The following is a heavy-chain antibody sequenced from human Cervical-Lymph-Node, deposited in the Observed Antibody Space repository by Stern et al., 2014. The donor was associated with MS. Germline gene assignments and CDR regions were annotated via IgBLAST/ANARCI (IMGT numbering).Heavy chain of an antibody. Sequence: VQLVESGGGVVQPGRSLRLSCAASGFTFSNYGMQWVRQAPGKGLEWVAVIWHRGNNEDYADSVRGRFTISRDNSKNTLYLQMNSLRDEDTAVYYCARDRGQDEGMDVWSRGTTVTVSS. J-gene: IGHJ6*02. CDR3: ARDRGQDEGMDV. D-gene: IGHD2-15*01. V-gene: IGHV3-33*01. CDR1: GFTFSNYG. CDR2: IWHRGNNE.